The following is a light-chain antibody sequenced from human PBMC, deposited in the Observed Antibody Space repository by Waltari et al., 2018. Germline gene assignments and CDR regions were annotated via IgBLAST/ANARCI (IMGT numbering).Light chain of an antibody. CDR1: TFSRYS. Sequence: SSSLTQDPTVSVALGHAVRITCQGDTFSRYSASWNQQRPGQSPHLVFYGQDNRPSGIPDRFSGSKSGDTATLTITGTQAEDEADYCLSRDISTTRFFGGGTRLPV. J-gene: IGLJ2*01. CDR3: LSRDISTTRF. CDR2: GQD. V-gene: IGLV3-19*01.